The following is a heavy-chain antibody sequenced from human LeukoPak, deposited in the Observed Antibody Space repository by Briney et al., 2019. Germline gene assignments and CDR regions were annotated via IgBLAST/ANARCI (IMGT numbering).Heavy chain of an antibody. CDR1: GFTFDDHG. J-gene: IGHJ4*02. Sequence: GGSLRLSCAASGFTFDDHGMHWVRQAPGKGLEWVSGISWNSGSIGYADSVKGRFTISRDNAKNSLYLQMNSLRAEDTALYYCVKDRNTVLCGSTTCYFELDYWGQGTLVTVSS. D-gene: IGHD2-2*01. V-gene: IGHV3-9*01. CDR3: VKDRNTVLCGSTTCYFELDY. CDR2: ISWNSGSI.